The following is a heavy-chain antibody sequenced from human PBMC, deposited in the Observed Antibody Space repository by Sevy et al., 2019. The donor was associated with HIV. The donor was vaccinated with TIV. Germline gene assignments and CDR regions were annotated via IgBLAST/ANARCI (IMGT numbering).Heavy chain of an antibody. CDR2: ITGSGGTT. J-gene: IGHJ4*02. CDR1: GFTFSSYA. Sequence: GGSLRLSCAASGFTFSSYAMSWVRQAPGKGLEWVSTITGSGGTTYYADSVRGRFTISRDNSNNTLYLQMTSLGAEDTAVYYCAKGSLEWLSALDYWGQGTLVTVSS. D-gene: IGHD3-3*01. CDR3: AKGSLEWLSALDY. V-gene: IGHV3-23*01.